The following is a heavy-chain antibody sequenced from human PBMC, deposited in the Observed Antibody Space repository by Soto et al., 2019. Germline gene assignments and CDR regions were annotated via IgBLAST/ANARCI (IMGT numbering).Heavy chain of an antibody. J-gene: IGHJ6*02. Sequence: EVQLVESGGGLVKPGGSLRLSCAASGITFSKAWMNWVRQSPGKGLEWVGRIKSKSDGGTTDYAAPVKGRFTISRDDSKNTLCLQMNSLKTEATAVYYCTTNFYSDHGMDVWGQGTTVTVSS. CDR2: IKSKSDGGTT. D-gene: IGHD4-17*01. V-gene: IGHV3-15*01. CDR1: GITFSKAW. CDR3: TTNFYSDHGMDV.